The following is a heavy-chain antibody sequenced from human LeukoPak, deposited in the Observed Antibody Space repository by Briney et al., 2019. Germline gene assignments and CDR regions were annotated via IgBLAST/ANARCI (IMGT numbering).Heavy chain of an antibody. CDR1: GFTFSGSS. D-gene: IGHD4-11*01. CDR2: ITSKANNYAT. V-gene: IGHV3-73*01. CDR3: TRWDDYIRNPFDY. J-gene: IGHJ4*02. Sequence: GESLKISCATSGFTFSGSSMHWARPASGKGLEWVGRITSKANNYATGYAESVKGRFAISRDDSMNTAFLQMNSLTTEDTAVYYCTRWDDYIRNPFDYWGQGTLVTVSS.